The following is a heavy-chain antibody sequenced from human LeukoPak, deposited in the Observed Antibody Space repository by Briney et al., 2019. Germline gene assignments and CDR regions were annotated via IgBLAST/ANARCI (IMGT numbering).Heavy chain of an antibody. J-gene: IGHJ5*02. D-gene: IGHD4-23*01. CDR2: VYYTGVT. Sequence: SETLSLTCTASGGYIITSGHYWGWIRQPPGKGLEWIGGVYYTGVTSTNPFFRSRMSISVDTSKNQFSLNLTSVTAADAAVYYCARERSSSGGHNWFDPWGQGTLVTVSS. CDR3: ARERSSSGGHNWFDP. V-gene: IGHV4-39*07. CDR1: GGYIITSGHY.